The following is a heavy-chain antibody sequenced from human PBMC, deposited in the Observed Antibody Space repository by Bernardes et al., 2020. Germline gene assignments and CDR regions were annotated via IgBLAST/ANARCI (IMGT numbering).Heavy chain of an antibody. V-gene: IGHV3-30*18. Sequence: GSLRLSCAASGFTFSSYGMHWVRQAPGKGLEWVAVISYDGSNKYYADSVKGRFTISRDNSKNTLYLQMNSLRAEDTAVYYCAKDYYDSSGYYYWDYWGQGTLVTVSS. J-gene: IGHJ4*02. D-gene: IGHD3-22*01. CDR1: GFTFSSYG. CDR2: ISYDGSNK. CDR3: AKDYYDSSGYYYWDY.